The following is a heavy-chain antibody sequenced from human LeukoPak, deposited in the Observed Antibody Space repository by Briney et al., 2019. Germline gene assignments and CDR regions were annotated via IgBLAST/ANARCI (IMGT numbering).Heavy chain of an antibody. CDR2: IYYSGST. CDR3: ARQPGITMVRAPFDY. Sequence: PSETLSLTCTVCGGSISSSSYYWGWICQPPGKGLEWIGSIYYSGSTYYNPSLKSRVTISVDTSKNQFSLKLSSVTAADTAVYYCARQPGITMVRAPFDYWGQGTLVTVSS. D-gene: IGHD3-10*01. CDR1: GGSISSSSYY. J-gene: IGHJ4*02. V-gene: IGHV4-39*01.